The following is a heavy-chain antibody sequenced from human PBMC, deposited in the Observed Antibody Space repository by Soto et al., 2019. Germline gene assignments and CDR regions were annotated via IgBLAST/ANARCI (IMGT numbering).Heavy chain of an antibody. CDR2: IYYSGST. V-gene: IGHV4-39*01. CDR3: ARHYGPRCGYGGPARGCIAVAGYWYFDL. Sequence: QLQLQESGPGLVKPSETLSLTCTVSGGSISSSSYYWGWIRQPPGKGLEWIGSIYYSGSTYYNPSLKSRVTISVDTSKNQFSLKLSSVTAADTAVYYCARHYGPRCGYGGPARGCIAVAGYWYFDLWGRGTLVTVSS. CDR1: GGSISSSSYY. D-gene: IGHD6-19*01. J-gene: IGHJ2*01.